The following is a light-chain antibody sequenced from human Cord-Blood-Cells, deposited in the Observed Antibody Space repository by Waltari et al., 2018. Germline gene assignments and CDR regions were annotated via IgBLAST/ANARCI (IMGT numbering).Light chain of an antibody. J-gene: IGKJ2*01. Sequence: EIVFTQSPATLSSSPGERATLSCRDSQSVSSYLAWYQQKPGQAPRLLIYDASNRATGIPARFSGSGSGTDFTLTISSLEPEDFAVYYCQQRSNWPPYTFGQGTKLEIK. CDR3: QQRSNWPPYT. CDR1: QSVSSY. V-gene: IGKV3-11*01. CDR2: DAS.